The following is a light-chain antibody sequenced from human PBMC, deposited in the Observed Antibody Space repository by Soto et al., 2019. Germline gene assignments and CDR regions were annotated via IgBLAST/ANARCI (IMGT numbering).Light chain of an antibody. CDR1: QTISSW. Sequence: DIQMTQSPSTLSGSVGDRVTITCRASQTISSWLAWYQQKPGKAPKRLIYAASSLQSGVPSRFSGSGSGTEFTLTISSLQPEDIATYYCQHYNSYSEAFGQGTKVDIK. V-gene: IGKV1-5*01. CDR3: QHYNSYSEA. CDR2: AAS. J-gene: IGKJ1*01.